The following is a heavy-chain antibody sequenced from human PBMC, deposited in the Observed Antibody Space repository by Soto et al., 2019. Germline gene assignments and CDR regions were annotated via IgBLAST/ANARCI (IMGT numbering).Heavy chain of an antibody. D-gene: IGHD5-12*01. Sequence: EVQLVESGGGLVKPGGSLRLSCAASGFTFSSYSMNWVRQAPVKGLEWVSSISSSSSYIYYADSVKGRFTISRDNAKNSLYLQMNSLRAEDTAVYYCARDPREYSGYDHGDYCGQVTLVTVS. CDR3: ARDPREYSGYDHGDY. V-gene: IGHV3-21*01. CDR1: GFTFSSYS. J-gene: IGHJ4*02. CDR2: ISSSSSYI.